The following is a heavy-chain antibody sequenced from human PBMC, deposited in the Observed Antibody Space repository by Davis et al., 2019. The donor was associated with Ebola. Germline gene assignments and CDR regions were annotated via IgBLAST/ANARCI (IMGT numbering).Heavy chain of an antibody. CDR1: GFTFSSYS. CDR2: ISSSGTYI. V-gene: IGHV3-21*01. D-gene: IGHD3-10*01. CDR3: AREGGLVRGVVITWKYGMDV. J-gene: IGHJ6*02. Sequence: GESLKISCAASGFTFSSYSMHWVRQAPGQGLEWVSSISSSGTYIHQADSVKGRFTISRDNAKNSLFLQMDSLRVEDTAVYYCAREGGLVRGVVITWKYGMDVWGQGTRVTVSS.